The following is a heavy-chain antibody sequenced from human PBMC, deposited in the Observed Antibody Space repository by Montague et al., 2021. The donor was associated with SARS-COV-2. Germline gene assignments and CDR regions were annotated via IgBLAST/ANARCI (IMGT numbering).Heavy chain of an antibody. CDR3: ARGYRRITIFGVVIYDAFEI. CDR2: IYHSGST. D-gene: IGHD3-3*01. Sequence: SETLSLTCAVSGGSISSSNWWSWVRQPPGKGLEWIGEIYHSGSTNYNPSLKSRVTISVDKSKNQFSLKLSSVTAADTAVYYCARGYRRITIFGVVIYDAFEIWGQGTMVTVSS. CDR1: GGSISSSNW. V-gene: IGHV4-4*02. J-gene: IGHJ3*02.